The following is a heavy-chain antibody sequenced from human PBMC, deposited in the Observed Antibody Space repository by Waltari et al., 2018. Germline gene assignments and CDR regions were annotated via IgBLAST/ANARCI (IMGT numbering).Heavy chain of an antibody. CDR2: ISYDGSNK. CDR3: VKTAHDYDFWSGYVSDAFDI. J-gene: IGHJ3*02. V-gene: IGHV3-30*18. Sequence: VQLVESGGGLVQPGGSLRLSCAASGFTFSSYGMHWVRQAPGKGLEWVAVISYDGSNKYYADSVKGRFTISRDNSKNTLYLQMNSLRAEDTAVYYCVKTAHDYDFWSGYVSDAFDIWGQGTMVTVSS. D-gene: IGHD3-3*01. CDR1: GFTFSSYG.